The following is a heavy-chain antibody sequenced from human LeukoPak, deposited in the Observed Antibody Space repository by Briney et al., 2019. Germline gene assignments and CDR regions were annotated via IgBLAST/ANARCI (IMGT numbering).Heavy chain of an antibody. CDR3: ARGPRAFDY. CDR2: INHSGST. CDR1: GITFSRFW. V-gene: IGHV4-34*01. Sequence: GSLRLSCAASGITFSRFWMSWIRQPPGKGLEWIGEINHSGSTNYNPSLKSRVTISVDTSKNQFSLKLSSVTAADTAVYYCARGPRAFDYWGQGTLVTVSS. J-gene: IGHJ4*02.